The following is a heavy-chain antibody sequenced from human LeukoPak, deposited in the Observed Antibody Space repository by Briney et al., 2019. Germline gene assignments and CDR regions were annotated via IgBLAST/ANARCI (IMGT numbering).Heavy chain of an antibody. J-gene: IGHJ4*02. CDR2: IYYSGST. D-gene: IGHD3-22*01. CDR1: GGSISSSSYY. Sequence: SETLSLTCTVSGGSISSSSYYWGWIRHPPGKGLEWIGSIYYSGSTYYNPSLKSRVTISVDTSKNQFSLKLSSVTAADTAVYYCARDSNYYDSSGYSSFDYWGQGTLVTVSS. CDR3: ARDSNYYDSSGYSSFDY. V-gene: IGHV4-39*07.